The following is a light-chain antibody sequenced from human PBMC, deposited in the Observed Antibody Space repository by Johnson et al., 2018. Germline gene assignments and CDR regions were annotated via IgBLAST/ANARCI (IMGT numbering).Light chain of an antibody. J-gene: IGLJ1*01. CDR3: GTWDSSLSAGNV. V-gene: IGLV1-51*02. CDR2: ENY. Sequence: QSVLTQPPSVSAAPGQKVTISCSGSSSNIGNNYVSWYQQLPETAPKLLIYENYMRPSGIPDRFSGSKSGPSATLGITGLQSGDEADYYSGTWDSSLSAGNVFGTGTKVTVL. CDR1: SSNIGNNY.